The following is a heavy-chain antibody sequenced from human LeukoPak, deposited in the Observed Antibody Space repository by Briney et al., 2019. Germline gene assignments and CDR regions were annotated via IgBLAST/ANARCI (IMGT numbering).Heavy chain of an antibody. V-gene: IGHV4-31*03. Sequence: PSQTLSLTCTVSGGSISSGGNFWSWIRQRPGKGLEWIGFIYYSGTTYSNPSLKSRVAISADTSKNEFSLKLNSLTAADTAVYYCARGGSGSYYSAYYAVAVWGQGTTVTVS. CDR2: IYYSGTT. J-gene: IGHJ6*02. CDR1: GGSISSGGNF. D-gene: IGHD1-26*01. CDR3: ARGGSGSYYSAYYAVAV.